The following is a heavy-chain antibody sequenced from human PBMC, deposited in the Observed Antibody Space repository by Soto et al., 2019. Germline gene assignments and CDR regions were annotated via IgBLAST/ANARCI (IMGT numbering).Heavy chain of an antibody. V-gene: IGHV1-3*01. CDR1: GYTFTSYA. Sequence: GASVKVSCKASGYTFTSYAMHWVRQAPGQRLEWMGWINAGNGNTKYSQKFQGRVTITRDTSASTAYMELSSLRSEDTAVYYCAGIYDSRGGSEAFDIWGQGTMVTVSS. J-gene: IGHJ3*02. D-gene: IGHD3-22*01. CDR3: AGIYDSRGGSEAFDI. CDR2: INAGNGNT.